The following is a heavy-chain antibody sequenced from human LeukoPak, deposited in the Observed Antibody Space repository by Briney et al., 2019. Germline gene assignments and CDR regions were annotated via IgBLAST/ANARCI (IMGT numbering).Heavy chain of an antibody. CDR2: ITSSSSHI. D-gene: IGHD1-26*01. CDR1: GFTFSSYN. V-gene: IGHV3-21*06. CDR3: ARDPYSGSYGPYYYYYMDV. J-gene: IGHJ6*03. Sequence: PGGSLRLSCAASGFTFSSYNMNWVRQAPGKGPEWVSSITSSSSHIYYADSVKGRFTISRDNAKNSLYLQMDSLRVEDTAVYYCARDPYSGSYGPYYYYYMDVWGEGTTVTISS.